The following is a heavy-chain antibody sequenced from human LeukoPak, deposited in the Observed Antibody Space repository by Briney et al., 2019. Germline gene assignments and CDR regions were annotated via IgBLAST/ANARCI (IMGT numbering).Heavy chain of an antibody. CDR3: VKAGANYYDVSPDNWFDP. D-gene: IGHD3-16*01. Sequence: PGGSLRLSCAASGFTFSSYWMSWVRQAPGKGLEWVSLISWDGDTTHHADSVKGRFTISRDNSTNSLYLQMNSLRPEDTALYYCVKAGANYYDVSPDNWFDPWGQGTLVTVSS. J-gene: IGHJ5*02. CDR1: GFTFSSYW. CDR2: ISWDGDTT. V-gene: IGHV3-43D*04.